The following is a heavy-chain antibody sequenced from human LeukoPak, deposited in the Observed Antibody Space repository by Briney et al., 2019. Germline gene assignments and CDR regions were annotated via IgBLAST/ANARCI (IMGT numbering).Heavy chain of an antibody. J-gene: IGHJ4*02. Sequence: GGSLRLSCAASGFTFSSYGMHWVRQAPGRGLEWVAVIWYDGSNKYYADSVKGRFTISRDNSKSTLYLQLNSLRAEDTAVYYCARGSGNYYVRFDYWGQGTLVTVSS. CDR1: GFTFSSYG. CDR3: ARGSGNYYVRFDY. D-gene: IGHD1-26*01. V-gene: IGHV3-33*01. CDR2: IWYDGSNK.